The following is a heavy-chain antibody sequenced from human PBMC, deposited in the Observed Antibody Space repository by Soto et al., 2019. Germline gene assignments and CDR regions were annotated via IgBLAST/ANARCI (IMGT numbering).Heavy chain of an antibody. Sequence: SETLSLTCTVSGGSISSGGYYWSWIRQHPGKGLEWIGYIYYSGSTYYNPSLKSRVTISVDTSKNQFSLKLSTVTAADTAVYYCARDRSSPYYYYMDVWGKGTTVTVSS. V-gene: IGHV4-31*03. CDR1: GGSISSGGYY. CDR2: IYYSGST. J-gene: IGHJ6*03. CDR3: ARDRSSPYYYYMDV. D-gene: IGHD6-13*01.